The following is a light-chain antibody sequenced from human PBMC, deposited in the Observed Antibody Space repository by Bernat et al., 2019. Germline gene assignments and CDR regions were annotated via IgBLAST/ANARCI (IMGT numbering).Light chain of an antibody. CDR3: SSYAGNNQGV. Sequence: QSALTQPPSASGSPGQSVTISCTGTSSDVGGYNYVSWYQQHPGKAPKLMIYEGTKRPSGVPDRFSGSKSGNTASLTVSGLQAEEEADYYCSSYAGNNQGVFGTGTKVTVL. CDR1: SSDVGGYNY. V-gene: IGLV2-8*01. J-gene: IGLJ1*01. CDR2: EGT.